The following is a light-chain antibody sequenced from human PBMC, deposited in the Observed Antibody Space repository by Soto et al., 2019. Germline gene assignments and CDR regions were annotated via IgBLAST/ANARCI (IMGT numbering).Light chain of an antibody. V-gene: IGKV3-15*01. Sequence: EIVMTQSPATLYVSPGERATLSCRASQSVSSNLAWYQQKPGQAPRLLIYGASTMATGIPARFSGSGSGTEFTLTISSLQFEDFAIYLCQQYNNWPPDRTFGQGTKVEIK. CDR2: GAS. J-gene: IGKJ1*01. CDR3: QQYNNWPPDRT. CDR1: QSVSSN.